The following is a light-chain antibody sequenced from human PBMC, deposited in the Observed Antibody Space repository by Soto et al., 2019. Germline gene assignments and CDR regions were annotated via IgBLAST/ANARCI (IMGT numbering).Light chain of an antibody. Sequence: DIQMTQSPSSLSASVGDRVTITCQASQDISNYLNWYQQKPGKAPKLLIYDASSLETGVPSRFSGSGSGTDFTFTISSLQPEDIATYYCQQYDNLQITFGPGTKVDIK. CDR2: DAS. J-gene: IGKJ3*01. V-gene: IGKV1-33*01. CDR3: QQYDNLQIT. CDR1: QDISNY.